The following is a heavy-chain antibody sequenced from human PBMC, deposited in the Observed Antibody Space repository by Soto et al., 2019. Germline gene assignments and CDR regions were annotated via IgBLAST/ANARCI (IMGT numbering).Heavy chain of an antibody. V-gene: IGHV4-38-2*01. D-gene: IGHD3-3*01. Sequence: SETLSLTCVVSSYVIESGHYWGWVRQPPGKGLEWVGSIYDSGTTCYNPSLRSRVTISADTSKNQFSLSLTSVTAADTAVYYCARSPQYYTPGSSPFDYWGPGTMVTVSS. J-gene: IGHJ4*03. CDR2: IYDSGTT. CDR1: SYVIESGHY. CDR3: ARSPQYYTPGSSPFDY.